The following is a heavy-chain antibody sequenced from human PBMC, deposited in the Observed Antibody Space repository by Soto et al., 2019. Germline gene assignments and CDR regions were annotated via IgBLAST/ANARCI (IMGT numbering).Heavy chain of an antibody. J-gene: IGHJ4*02. CDR3: ASSPADRISINY. CDR1: GGTFSSYT. Sequence: SVKVSCKASGGTFSSYTISWVRQAPGQGLEWMGRIIPILGIANYAQKFQGRVTITADKSTSTAYMELSSLRSEDTAVYYCASSPADRISINYWGQGTLVTVSS. V-gene: IGHV1-69*02. CDR2: IIPILGIA. D-gene: IGHD2-21*01.